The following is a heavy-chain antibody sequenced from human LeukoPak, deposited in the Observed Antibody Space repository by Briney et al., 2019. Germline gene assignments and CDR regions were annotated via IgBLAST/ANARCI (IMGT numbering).Heavy chain of an antibody. V-gene: IGHV1-18*01. CDR3: ARVGYYDSSGYYYPEPADY. J-gene: IGHJ4*02. CDR2: ISAYNGNT. CDR1: GGTFSSYA. D-gene: IGHD3-22*01. Sequence: ASVKVSCKASGGTFSSYAISWVRQAPGQGLEWMGWISAYNGNTNYAQKPQGRVTMTTDTSTSTAYMELRSLRSDDTAVYYCARVGYYDSSGYYYPEPADYWGQGTLVTVSS.